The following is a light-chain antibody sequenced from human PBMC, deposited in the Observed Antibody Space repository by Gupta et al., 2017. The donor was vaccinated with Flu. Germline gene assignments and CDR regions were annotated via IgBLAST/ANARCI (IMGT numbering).Light chain of an antibody. CDR3: TQWEHWPWA. J-gene: IGKJ1*01. CDR1: KRRGDSDGSTY. CDR2: LGS. Sequence: LEPILCWASKRRGDSDGSTYLNWIKPRPRKSPSRLNYLGSHWQSGVPEKFSGSGSGTECTLKSRRGEAEDVGVYACTQWEHWPWAFGQGTKVEIK. V-gene: IGKV2D-30*01.